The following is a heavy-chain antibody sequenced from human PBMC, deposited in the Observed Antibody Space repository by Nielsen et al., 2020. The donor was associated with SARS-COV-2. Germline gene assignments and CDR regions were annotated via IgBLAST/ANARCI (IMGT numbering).Heavy chain of an antibody. D-gene: IGHD3-10*01. CDR1: GFTFSDYY. CDR3: AMDTVESDLRWFGESRPPDAFDI. V-gene: IGHV3-11*04. Sequence: GGSLRLSCAASGFTFSDYYMSWIRQAPGKGLEWVSYISSSGSTIYYADSVKGRFTISRDNAKNSLYLQMNSLRAEDTAVYYCAMDTVESDLRWFGESRPPDAFDIWGQGTMVTVSS. CDR2: ISSSGSTI. J-gene: IGHJ3*02.